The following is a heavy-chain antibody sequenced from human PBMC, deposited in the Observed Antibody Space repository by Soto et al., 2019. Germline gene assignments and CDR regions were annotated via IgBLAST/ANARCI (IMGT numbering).Heavy chain of an antibody. CDR3: AKRFSGTYEEQNKEYFDY. CDR1: GFTFSSYA. D-gene: IGHD1-26*01. CDR2: ISGSGGST. V-gene: IGHV3-23*01. Sequence: GGSLRLSCAASGFTFSSYAMSWVRQAPGKGLEWVSAISGSGGSTYCADSVKGRFTISRDNSKNTLYLQMNSLRAEDTAVYYCAKRFSGTYEEQNKEYFDYWGQGTLVTVSS. J-gene: IGHJ4*02.